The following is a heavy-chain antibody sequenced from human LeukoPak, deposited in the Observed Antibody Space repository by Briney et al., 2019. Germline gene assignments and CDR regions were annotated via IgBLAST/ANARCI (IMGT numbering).Heavy chain of an antibody. CDR3: ARGRTVVTPCYFDY. CDR2: IYYSGST. V-gene: IGHV4-59*01. Sequence: PSETLSLTCTVSGGSISSYYWSWIRQPPGKGLEWIGYIYYSGSTNYNPSLKSRVTISVDTSKNQFSLKLSSVTAADTAVYYCARGRTVVTPCYFDYWGQGTLVTVSS. J-gene: IGHJ4*02. CDR1: GGSISSYY. D-gene: IGHD4-23*01.